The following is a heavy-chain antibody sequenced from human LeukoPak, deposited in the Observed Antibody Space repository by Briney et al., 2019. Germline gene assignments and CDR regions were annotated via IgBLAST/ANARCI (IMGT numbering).Heavy chain of an antibody. V-gene: IGHV3-15*07. D-gene: IGHD1-7*01. CDR2: IRSNSDGGTI. CDR1: GFTFSNAW. J-gene: IGHJ6*02. CDR3: TTDEDWNYARKDV. Sequence: GGSLRLSCATSGFTFSNAWMNWVRQAPGKGLEWVGRIRSNSDGGTIDYAAPVKGRFTPSRDDSKTTLYLQMNSLQTEDTAVYYCTTDEDWNYARKDVWGQGATVIVSS.